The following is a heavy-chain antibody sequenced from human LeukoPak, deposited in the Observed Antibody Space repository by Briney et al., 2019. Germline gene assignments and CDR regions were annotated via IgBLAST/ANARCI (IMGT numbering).Heavy chain of an antibody. CDR2: IYTSGST. D-gene: IGHD5-24*01. CDR1: GGSISSGSYY. CDR3: ARDATAQLQSGWFDP. Sequence: PSETPSLTCTVSGGSISSGSYYWSWIRQPAGKGLEWIGRIYTSGSTNYNPSLKSRVTISVDTSKNQFSLKLSSVTAADTAVYYCARDATAQLQSGWFDPWGQGTLVTVPS. V-gene: IGHV4-61*02. J-gene: IGHJ5*02.